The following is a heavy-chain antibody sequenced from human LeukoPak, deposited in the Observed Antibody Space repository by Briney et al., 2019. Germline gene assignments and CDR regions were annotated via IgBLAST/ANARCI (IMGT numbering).Heavy chain of an antibody. Sequence: ASVKVFCKASGYTFTGYYMHWVLHALGQGLEWMGWINPNSGGTNYAQKFQGRVTMTRDTSISTAYMELSRLRSDDTAVYYCARLNWNWEDYWGQGTLVTVSS. J-gene: IGHJ4*02. CDR1: GYTFTGYY. CDR2: INPNSGGT. V-gene: IGHV1-2*02. D-gene: IGHD1-7*01. CDR3: ARLNWNWEDY.